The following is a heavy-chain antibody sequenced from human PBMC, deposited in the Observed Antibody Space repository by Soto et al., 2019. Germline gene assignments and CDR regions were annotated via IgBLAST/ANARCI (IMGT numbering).Heavy chain of an antibody. CDR1: GFTVSSNY. Sequence: GGSLRLSCAASGFTVSSNYMSWVRQAPGKGLEWVSVIYSGGSTYYADSVKGRFTISRDNSKNTLYLQMNSLRAEDTAVYYCASAMGGWSTIDYWGQGTLVTVSS. CDR3: ASAMGGWSTIDY. CDR2: IYSGGST. D-gene: IGHD6-19*01. J-gene: IGHJ4*02. V-gene: IGHV3-66*01.